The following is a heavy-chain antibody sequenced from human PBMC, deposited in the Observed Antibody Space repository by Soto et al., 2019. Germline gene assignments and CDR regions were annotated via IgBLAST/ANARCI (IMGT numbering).Heavy chain of an antibody. V-gene: IGHV3-23*01. CDR2: IGDNGHET. D-gene: IGHD3-9*01. J-gene: IGHJ5*01. Sequence: EVQLLESGGGLIQPGGSLTLSCVASGFSFSIYAMTWVRQAPGKGLEWVSTIGDNGHETRYADSVKGRFIISRDNPKNTLYLQMNSLGAEDTAVYYCAKKGLPPGYNNWFDSWGQGILVAVSS. CDR1: GFSFSIYA. CDR3: AKKGLPPGYNNWFDS.